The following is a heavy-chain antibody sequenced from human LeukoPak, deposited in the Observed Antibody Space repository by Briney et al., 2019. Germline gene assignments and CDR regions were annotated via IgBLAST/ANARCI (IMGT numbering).Heavy chain of an antibody. Sequence: SQTLSLTCAISGDSVSSKSGAWSWIRQSPSRGLEWLGRTYYRSKWYNDYAVSVKSRITINPDTSKNQFSLQLNSVTPEDTAVYYCAGGQGWSDPWGQGTLVTVSS. J-gene: IGHJ5*02. CDR2: TYYRSKWYN. V-gene: IGHV6-1*01. CDR3: AGGQGWSDP. CDR1: GDSVSSKSGA.